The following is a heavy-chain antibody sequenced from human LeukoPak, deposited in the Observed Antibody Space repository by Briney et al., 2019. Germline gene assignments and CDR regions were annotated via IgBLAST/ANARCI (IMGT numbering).Heavy chain of an antibody. CDR3: ARAPLFGVVHYFDY. V-gene: IGHV4-4*07. CDR1: GGSISSYY. CDR2: IYTSGST. Sequence: SETLSLTCTASGGSISSYYWSWIRQPAGKGLEWIGRIYTSGSTNYNPSLKSRVTMSVDTSKNQFSLKLSSVTAADTAVYYCARAPLFGVVHYFDYWGQGTLVTVSS. J-gene: IGHJ4*02. D-gene: IGHD3-3*01.